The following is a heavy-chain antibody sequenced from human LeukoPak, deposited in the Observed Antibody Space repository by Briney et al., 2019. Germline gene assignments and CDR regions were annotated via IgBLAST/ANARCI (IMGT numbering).Heavy chain of an antibody. CDR3: AKERGSFYSYFDY. Sequence: GGSLRLSCAASGFTFSSYSMNWVRQAPGKGLEWVSAISGSGGSTYYADSVKGRFTISRDNSKNTLYLQMNSLRAEDTAIYYCAKERGSFYSYFDYWGQGTLVTVSS. CDR1: GFTFSSYS. D-gene: IGHD2-21*01. V-gene: IGHV3-23*01. J-gene: IGHJ4*02. CDR2: ISGSGGST.